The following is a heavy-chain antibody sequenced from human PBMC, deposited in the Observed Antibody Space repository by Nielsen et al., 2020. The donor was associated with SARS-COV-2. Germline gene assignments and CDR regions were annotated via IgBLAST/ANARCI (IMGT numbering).Heavy chain of an antibody. D-gene: IGHD2-21*01. CDR2: ISSSSSYI. Sequence: GGSLRLSCAASGFTFSSYSMNWVRQAPGKGLEWVSSISSSSSYIYYADSVKGRFTISRDNAKNTLYLQMNSLRAEDTAVYYCARAVMGGFDYWGQGTLVTVSS. J-gene: IGHJ4*02. CDR3: ARAVMGGFDY. CDR1: GFTFSSYS. V-gene: IGHV3-21*01.